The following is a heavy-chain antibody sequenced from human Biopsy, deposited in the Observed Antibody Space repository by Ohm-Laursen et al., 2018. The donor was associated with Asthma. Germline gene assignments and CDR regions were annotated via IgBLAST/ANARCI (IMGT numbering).Heavy chain of an antibody. CDR2: ISSSGSTI. D-gene: IGHD3-3*01. Sequence: SLRLSCTASGFTFSDYYMSWIRRAPGKGLEWVSYISSSGSTIYYADSVKGRFTISRDNAKNSLYLQMNSLRAEDTAVYYCARAASTTVFWSGYSHNWFDPWGQGTLVTVSS. J-gene: IGHJ5*02. CDR1: GFTFSDYY. CDR3: ARAASTTVFWSGYSHNWFDP. V-gene: IGHV3-11*01.